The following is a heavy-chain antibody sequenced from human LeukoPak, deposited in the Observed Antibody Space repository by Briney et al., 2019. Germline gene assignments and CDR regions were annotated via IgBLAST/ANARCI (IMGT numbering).Heavy chain of an antibody. J-gene: IGHJ4*02. CDR2: INPNSNGLN. CDR1: GYSLSDHY. D-gene: IGHD3-22*01. CDR3: ARGRSHYDSTDYHETGFDY. Sequence: ASVKVSCKASGYSLSDHYMHWVRQAPGQGLEWMGWINPNSNGLNNYAHKFQGRVTMTSDTSISTAYMELSGLRSDDTAVYFCARGRSHYDSTDYHETGFDYWGQGTLLTVSS. V-gene: IGHV1-2*07.